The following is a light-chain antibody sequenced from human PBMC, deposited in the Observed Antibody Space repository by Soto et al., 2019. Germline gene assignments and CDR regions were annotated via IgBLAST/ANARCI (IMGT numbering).Light chain of an antibody. CDR3: QQLNSYPIT. V-gene: IGKV1-9*01. J-gene: IGKJ5*01. CDR1: QGISSF. CDR2: AAS. Sequence: IQLTQSPSSLSASVGDRVTITCRASQGISSFLAWYQQKPGKAPKLLIYAASTLQSGVPSRFSGGGSGTDSSLIINGLQPEDFATYYCQQLNSYPITFGQGTRLEI.